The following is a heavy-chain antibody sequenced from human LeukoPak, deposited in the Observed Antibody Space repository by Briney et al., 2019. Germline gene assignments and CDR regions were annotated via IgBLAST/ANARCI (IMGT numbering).Heavy chain of an antibody. CDR1: GGSFSGYY. D-gene: IGHD3-22*01. J-gene: IGHJ4*02. CDR3: ARSSESYDSSGYYSYYFDY. CDR2: INHAGST. V-gene: IGHV4-34*01. Sequence: TSETLSLTCAVYGGSFSGYYWTWIRQPPGKELEWIGEINHAGSTNYNPSLKSRVTISVDTSKNQFSLKLSSVTAADTAVYYCARSSESYDSSGYYSYYFDYWGQGTLVTVSS.